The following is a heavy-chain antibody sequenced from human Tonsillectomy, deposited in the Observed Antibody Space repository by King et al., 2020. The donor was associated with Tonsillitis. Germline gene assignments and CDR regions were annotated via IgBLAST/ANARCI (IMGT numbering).Heavy chain of an antibody. D-gene: IGHD3/OR15-3a*01. CDR1: GYSISSGYY. V-gene: IGHV4-38-2*02. J-gene: IGHJ4*02. CDR3: ARDPGYDFLTGYAYYFDY. Sequence: VQLQESGPGLVKPSETLSLTCAVSGYSISSGYYWGWIRQPPGKGLEWIGNICHSGSSYYNPSLKSRVTISVDSSKNQFSLKLNSVTAADTAVYYCARDPGYDFLTGYAYYFDYWGQGTLVTVSS. CDR2: ICHSGSS.